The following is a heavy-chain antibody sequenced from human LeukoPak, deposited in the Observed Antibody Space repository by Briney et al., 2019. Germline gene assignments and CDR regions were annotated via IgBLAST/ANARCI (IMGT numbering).Heavy chain of an antibody. Sequence: PGGSLRLSCAASGFTFSSYSMNWVRQAPGKGLEWVSSISSSSSYIYYADSVKGRFTISRDNAKNSLYLQMNSLRAEDTAVYYCARDLPYSGSYPDYWGQGTLVTVSS. D-gene: IGHD1-26*01. CDR3: ARDLPYSGSYPDY. CDR1: GFTFSSYS. J-gene: IGHJ4*02. V-gene: IGHV3-21*01. CDR2: ISSSSSYI.